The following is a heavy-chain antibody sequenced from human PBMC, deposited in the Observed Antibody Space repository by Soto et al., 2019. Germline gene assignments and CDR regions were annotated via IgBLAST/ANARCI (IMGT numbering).Heavy chain of an antibody. CDR2: IWYDGSNK. D-gene: IGHD3-10*01. CDR3: ARDTSTRVDYYHYYGLAV. J-gene: IGHJ6*02. Sequence: GGSLRLSCAASGFTFSSYGMHWVRQAPGKGLEWVAVIWYDGSNKYYADSVKGRFTISRDNSKNTLYLQMNSLRAEDTAVYYCARDTSTRVDYYHYYGLAVWGQGTTVTVSS. V-gene: IGHV3-33*01. CDR1: GFTFSSYG.